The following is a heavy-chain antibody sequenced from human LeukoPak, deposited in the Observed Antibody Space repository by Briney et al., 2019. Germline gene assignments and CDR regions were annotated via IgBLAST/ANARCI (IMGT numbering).Heavy chain of an antibody. CDR2: ISGSGGST. J-gene: IGHJ4*02. Sequence: GGSLRLSCAASGFTFNFYAMSWVRQAPGKGLEWVSAISGSGGSTYYADSAKGRFTISRDNSKNTLYLQMDSLRAEDTAVYYCANKLPWFDYWGQGTLVTVSS. CDR3: ANKLPWFDY. V-gene: IGHV3-23*01. CDR1: GFTFNFYA. D-gene: IGHD4-23*01.